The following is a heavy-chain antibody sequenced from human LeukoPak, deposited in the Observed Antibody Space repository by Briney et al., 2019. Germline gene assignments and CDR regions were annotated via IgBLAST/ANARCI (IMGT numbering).Heavy chain of an antibody. CDR3: ARGGNYWPQWWFDP. Sequence: PSETLSLTCTVSGGSISSDNYYWTWIRQPAGKGLEWIGHIYTSGTTNYNPSLKSRVTMSLDASKNQFSLELNSVTPADTAVYYCARGGNYWPQWWFDPWGRGTLVSVSS. CDR1: GGSISSDNYY. V-gene: IGHV4-61*09. CDR2: IYTSGTT. D-gene: IGHD1-26*01. J-gene: IGHJ5*02.